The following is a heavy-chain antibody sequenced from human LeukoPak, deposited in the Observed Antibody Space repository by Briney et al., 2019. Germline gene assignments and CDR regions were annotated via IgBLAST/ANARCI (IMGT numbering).Heavy chain of an antibody. Sequence: PSETLSPTCTVSGYPISSGYYWGWIRQPPGKGLEWIGGIYHRGSTYYNPSLKSRVTISVDTSKNQFSLKLSSVTAADTAVYYCATNDYGGNGWFDPWGQGTLVTVSS. CDR1: GYPISSGYY. V-gene: IGHV4-38-2*02. D-gene: IGHD4-23*01. J-gene: IGHJ5*02. CDR2: IYHRGST. CDR3: ATNDYGGNGWFDP.